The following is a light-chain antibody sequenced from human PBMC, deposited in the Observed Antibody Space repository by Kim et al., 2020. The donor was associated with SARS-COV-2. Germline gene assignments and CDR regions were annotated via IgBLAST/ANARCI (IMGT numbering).Light chain of an antibody. J-gene: IGLJ3*02. CDR3: QAWDSSIVV. CDR2: EDT. CDR1: KLGDKY. V-gene: IGLV3-1*01. Sequence: VSPGKTASITCSGDKLGDKYACWYQQKPGQSPVMVIYEDTKRPSGIPERFSGSNSGNTATLTISGTQATDEADYFCQAWDSSIVVFGGGTQLTVL.